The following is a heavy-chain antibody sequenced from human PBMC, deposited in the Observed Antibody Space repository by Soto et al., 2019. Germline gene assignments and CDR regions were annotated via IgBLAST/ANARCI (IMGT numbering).Heavy chain of an antibody. CDR3: ARVRGTMKPGYFSGGSCTDFDY. CDR1: GGSISSYY. V-gene: IGHV4-59*01. Sequence: SETLSLTCTVSGGSISSYYWSWIRQPPGKGLEWIGYIYYSGSTNYNPSLKSRVTISVDTSKNQFSLKLSSVTAADTAVYYCARVRGTMKPGYFSGGSCTDFDYWGQGAEVTISS. D-gene: IGHD2-15*01. J-gene: IGHJ4*02. CDR2: IYYSGST.